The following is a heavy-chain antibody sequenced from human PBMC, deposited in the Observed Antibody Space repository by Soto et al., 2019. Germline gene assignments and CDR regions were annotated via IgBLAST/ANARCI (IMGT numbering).Heavy chain of an antibody. Sequence: SETLSLTCAVYGGPFSGYYWIWIRQPPVNGLGCIGEINHRVSTDYKPSLKSRVTISLYTSKNHFSLKLSSVTAADTAVYYCAGLPNIGRYFDYWIQGTLVTVSS. CDR2: INHRVST. CDR1: GGPFSGYY. V-gene: IGHV4-34*01. D-gene: IGHD1-26*01. J-gene: IGHJ4*02. CDR3: AGLPNIGRYFDY.